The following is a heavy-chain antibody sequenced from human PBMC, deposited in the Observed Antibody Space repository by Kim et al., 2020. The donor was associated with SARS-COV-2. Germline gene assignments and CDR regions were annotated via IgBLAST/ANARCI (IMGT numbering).Heavy chain of an antibody. Sequence: GGSLRLSCAASGFTFSSYAMSWVRQAPGKGLEWVSAISGSGGSTYYADSVKGRFTISRDNSKNTLYLQMNSLRAEDTAVYYCAKFQTYYYDSSGYSYFDYWGQGTLVTVSS. J-gene: IGHJ4*02. V-gene: IGHV3-23*01. D-gene: IGHD3-22*01. CDR1: GFTFSSYA. CDR3: AKFQTYYYDSSGYSYFDY. CDR2: ISGSGGST.